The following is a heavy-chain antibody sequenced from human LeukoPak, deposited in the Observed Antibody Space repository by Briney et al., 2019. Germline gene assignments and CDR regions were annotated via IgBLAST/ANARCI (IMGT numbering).Heavy chain of an antibody. CDR3: TRDRSRAEDD. V-gene: IGHV3-7*01. Sequence: GGSLRLSCAASGFTFSGHWMSWVRQAPGKGMEWVANINQGGSDKYYVDSVKGRFTISRDNANNLLYLQMNSLRGEDTAVYYCTRDRSRAEDDWGQGTLVTVSS. CDR2: INQGGSDK. D-gene: IGHD1-14*01. CDR1: GFTFSGHW. J-gene: IGHJ4*02.